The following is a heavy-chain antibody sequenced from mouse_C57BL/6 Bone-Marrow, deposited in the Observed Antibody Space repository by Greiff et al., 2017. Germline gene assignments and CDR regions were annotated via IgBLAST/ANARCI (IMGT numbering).Heavy chain of an antibody. CDR2: IYPGGGYT. CDR1: GYTFTNYW. J-gene: IGHJ3*01. D-gene: IGHD2-4*01. CDR3: AREGLYYDYAY. V-gene: IGHV1-63*01. Sequence: QVHVKQSGAELVRPGTSVKMSCKASGYTFTNYWIGWAKQRPGHGLEWIGDIYPGGGYTNYNEKFKGKATLTADTSSSTAYMQFSSLTSEYSAIYYCAREGLYYDYAYWGQGTLVTVSA.